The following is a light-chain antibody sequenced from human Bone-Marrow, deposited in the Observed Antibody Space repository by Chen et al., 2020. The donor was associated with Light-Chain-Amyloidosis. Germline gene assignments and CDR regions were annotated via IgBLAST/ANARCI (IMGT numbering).Light chain of an antibody. CDR2: EDD. J-gene: IGLJ3*02. CDR3: QSYQGSSQGV. CDR1: SGSIATNY. Sequence: NFMLTQPHSVSESPVNTVLISCTRSSGSIATNYVQWYQQRPGRSPTTVIYEDDQRPSGVPDRFSGSIDRSSNSASLTISGLKTEEEADYYCQSYQGSSQGVFGGGTKLTVL. V-gene: IGLV6-57*01.